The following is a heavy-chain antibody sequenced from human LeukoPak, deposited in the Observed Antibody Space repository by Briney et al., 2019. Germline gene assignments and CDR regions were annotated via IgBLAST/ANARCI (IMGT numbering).Heavy chain of an antibody. CDR2: ITPLFGTA. V-gene: IGHV1-69*01. CDR3: ARGSDSSGHEYFQH. D-gene: IGHD3-22*01. CDR1: GGTFSKYT. Sequence: ASVKVSCKASGGTFSKYTISWVRQRPGQGLEWMGGITPLFGTANYAQKFQGRVTITADESASTVYMELSSLRSEDTAVYYCARGSDSSGHEYFQHRGQGTLVTVSS. J-gene: IGHJ1*01.